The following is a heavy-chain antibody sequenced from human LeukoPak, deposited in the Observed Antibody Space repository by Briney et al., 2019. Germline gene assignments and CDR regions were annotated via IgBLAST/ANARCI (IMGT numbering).Heavy chain of an antibody. CDR2: ISGSGSST. D-gene: IGHD2-2*02. CDR1: RFNFDSYA. CDR3: AKDQEILVVPAAINY. V-gene: IGHV3-23*01. Sequence: PGGSLRLSCAASRFNFDSYATTWVRQAPGKGLEWVSAISGSGSSTHYADSVKGRFTISRDNSKNTLFLQMNSLRVEDTAVYYCAKDQEILVVPAAINYWGQGTLVTVSS. J-gene: IGHJ4*02.